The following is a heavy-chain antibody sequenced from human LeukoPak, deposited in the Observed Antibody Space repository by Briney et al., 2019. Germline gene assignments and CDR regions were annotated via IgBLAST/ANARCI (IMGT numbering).Heavy chain of an antibody. D-gene: IGHD6-13*01. J-gene: IGHJ2*01. V-gene: IGHV3-20*04. Sequence: GGSLRLSCAASGFTFDDYGMSWVRQAPGKGLEWVSGINWNGGSTGYADSVKGRFTISRDNAKNSLYLQMNSLRAEDTALYYCAKDIAALTLEYFDLWGRGTLVTVSS. CDR3: AKDIAALTLEYFDL. CDR2: INWNGGST. CDR1: GFTFDDYG.